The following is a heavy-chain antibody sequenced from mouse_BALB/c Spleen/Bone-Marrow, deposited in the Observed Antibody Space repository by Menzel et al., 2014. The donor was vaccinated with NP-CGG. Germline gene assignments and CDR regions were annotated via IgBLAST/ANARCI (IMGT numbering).Heavy chain of an antibody. CDR3: ARDINDNYNWYFDV. Sequence: EVQLQESGGGLVQPGGSLRLSCATSGFTFTDYYMSWVRQPPGKALEWLGFIRNKANGYTTEYSASVKGRFTISRDNSQSILYLQMNTLRAEDCATYFCARDINDNYNWYFDVWGAGTTVTVSS. CDR2: IRNKANGYTT. V-gene: IGHV7-3*02. J-gene: IGHJ1*01. CDR1: GFTFTDYY. D-gene: IGHD2-1*01.